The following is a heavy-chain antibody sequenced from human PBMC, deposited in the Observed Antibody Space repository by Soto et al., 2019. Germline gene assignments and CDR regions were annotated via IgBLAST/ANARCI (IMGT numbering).Heavy chain of an antibody. CDR3: ARSPRSSPYFDY. CDR1: GYTFSNFW. Sequence: GSLKISCQCSGYTFSNFWIGWVRQLPGKGLEWMGIIYPGDHETRYSPSFHGKVTISADKSINTAYLQWNSLEASDTAFYFCARSPRSSPYFDYWGQGALVTVSS. J-gene: IGHJ4*02. V-gene: IGHV5-51*01. D-gene: IGHD6-13*01. CDR2: IYPGDHET.